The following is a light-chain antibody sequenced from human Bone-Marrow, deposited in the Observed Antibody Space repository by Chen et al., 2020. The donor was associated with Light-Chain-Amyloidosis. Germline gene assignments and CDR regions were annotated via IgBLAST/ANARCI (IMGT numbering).Light chain of an antibody. CDR3: QQYGTSPLT. J-gene: IGKJ4*01. V-gene: IGKV3-20*01. CDR2: GSS. Sequence: EIVLTQSPGTLSLSPGEGANLSCRASQTLSSNYLTWYQQKFGQAPRLLIYGSSSRATGIPDRFTGSGSGTDFTLTINRLEPDDFAMYYCQQYGTSPLTFGGGTKVEIK. CDR1: QTLSSNY.